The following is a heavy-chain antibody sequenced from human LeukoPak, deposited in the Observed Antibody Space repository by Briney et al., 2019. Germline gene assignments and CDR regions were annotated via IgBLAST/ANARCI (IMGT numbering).Heavy chain of an antibody. J-gene: IGHJ4*02. CDR3: ARWDDSAWAFGS. CDR2: IYYSGST. D-gene: IGHD6-19*01. V-gene: IGHV4-59*08. Sequence: SETLSLTCTVSGGSISSYYWSWIRQPPGKGLEWIGYIYYSGSTNYNPSLKSRVTISVDSSKNQLSLKLASVTAADTAVYFCARWDDSAWAFGSWGPGTLVTVSS. CDR1: GGSISSYY.